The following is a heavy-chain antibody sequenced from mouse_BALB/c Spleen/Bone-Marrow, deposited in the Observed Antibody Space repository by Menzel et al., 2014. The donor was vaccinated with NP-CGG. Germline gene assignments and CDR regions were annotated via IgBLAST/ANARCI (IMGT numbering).Heavy chain of an antibody. Sequence: EVQGVESGGGLVQPGGSLRLSCATSGFTPSDFYMEWVRQPPGKRLEWIAASRNKVNDYTTEYSASVKGRFIVSRDTSQSILYLQMNAPRAEDTAIYYCARAVYGNFDYWGQGTTLTVSS. D-gene: IGHD2-1*01. J-gene: IGHJ2*01. CDR3: ARAVYGNFDY. V-gene: IGHV7-1*02. CDR1: GFTPSDFY. CDR2: SRNKVNDYTT.